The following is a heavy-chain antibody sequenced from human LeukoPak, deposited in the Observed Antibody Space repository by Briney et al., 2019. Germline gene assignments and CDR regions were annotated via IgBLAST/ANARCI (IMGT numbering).Heavy chain of an antibody. CDR1: EFTFRSCS. J-gene: IGHJ4*02. CDR2: MKEDGSEK. D-gene: IGHD3-16*01. Sequence: AGGSLRLSCAASEFTFRSCSMSWLRQSPGKGLEWVANMKEDGSEKYYVDSVKGRFTISRDNAENSLYLQMNSLRVEDTAVYYCARDHGGSSAYWGQGTLVTVSS. CDR3: ARDHGGSSAY. V-gene: IGHV3-7*01.